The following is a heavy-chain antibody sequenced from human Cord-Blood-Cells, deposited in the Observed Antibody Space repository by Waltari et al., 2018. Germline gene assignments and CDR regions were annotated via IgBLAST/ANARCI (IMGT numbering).Heavy chain of an antibody. CDR3: ARDEAYCGGDCYWD. D-gene: IGHD2-21*02. V-gene: IGHV3-53*01. CDR1: GFTVRRNY. CDR2: IYRGGST. J-gene: IGHJ4*02. Sequence: EVQLVESGGGLIQPGGSLRLSCAASGFTVRRNYMSWGRQAPGKGLEWVSVIYRGGSTYYADSVKGRFTISRDNSKNTLYLQMNSLRAEDTAVYYCARDEAYCGGDCYWDWGQGTLVTVSS.